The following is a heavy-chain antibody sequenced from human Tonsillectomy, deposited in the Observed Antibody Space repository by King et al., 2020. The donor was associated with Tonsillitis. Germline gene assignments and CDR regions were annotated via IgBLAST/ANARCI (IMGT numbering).Heavy chain of an antibody. V-gene: IGHV4-61*02. J-gene: IGHJ5*02. CDR1: GDSIDSGSHY. CDR2: IFSSGNT. Sequence: VQLQESGPGLVKPSQTLSLTCTVSGDSIDSGSHYWGWIRQPAGKGLEFIGRIFSSGNTNYNPPLKSRVTMSVDTSKNQFSLKLTSVTAADTAVYYCARVMSWYENWFDPWGQGTLVTVSS. D-gene: IGHD6-13*01. CDR3: ARVMSWYENWFDP.